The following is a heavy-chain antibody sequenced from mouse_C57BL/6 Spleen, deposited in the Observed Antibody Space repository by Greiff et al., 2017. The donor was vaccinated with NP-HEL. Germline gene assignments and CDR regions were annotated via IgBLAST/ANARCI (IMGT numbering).Heavy chain of an antibody. Sequence: EVQLQQSGTVLARPGASVKMSCKTSGYTFTSYWMHWVKQRPGQGLEWIGAIYPGNSDTSYNQKFKGKVKLTAVTSASTAYMELSSLTNEDSAVYYCTRYWEDYGMDYWGQGTSVTVSS. V-gene: IGHV1-5*01. CDR2: IYPGNSDT. CDR1: GYTFTSYW. D-gene: IGHD4-1*01. J-gene: IGHJ4*01. CDR3: TRYWEDYGMDY.